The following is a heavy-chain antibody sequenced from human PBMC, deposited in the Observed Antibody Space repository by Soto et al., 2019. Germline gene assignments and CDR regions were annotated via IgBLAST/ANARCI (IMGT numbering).Heavy chain of an antibody. CDR3: ARASKYNREWYVLCGI. Sequence: QVQLVQSGAEVKKPGASVKVSCKASGYNFTDYDMHWVRQAPGQGLEWMGMINPNDDAINYAQKFQGRVSMTRDSPTSTVYMELSSLRSEDTAMYYCARASKYNREWYVLCGIWGQGTLITVSS. CDR1: GYNFTDYD. D-gene: IGHD2-8*01. CDR2: INPNDDAI. V-gene: IGHV1-46*01. J-gene: IGHJ4*02.